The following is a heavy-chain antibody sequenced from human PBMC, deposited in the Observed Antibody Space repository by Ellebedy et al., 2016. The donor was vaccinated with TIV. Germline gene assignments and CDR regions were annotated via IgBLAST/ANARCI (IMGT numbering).Heavy chain of an antibody. CDR3: ARAELRWEVGFS. J-gene: IGHJ5*02. V-gene: IGHV3-30-3*01. Sequence: GESLKISXAASGFTFSTYTMHWVRQAPGKGLGWLAIISYDGSYKYYADSVKGRFTISRDNSKNTLYLQMNSLRPEDTAVYYCARAELRWEVGFSWGQGTLVTVSS. D-gene: IGHD1-26*01. CDR1: GFTFSTYT. CDR2: ISYDGSYK.